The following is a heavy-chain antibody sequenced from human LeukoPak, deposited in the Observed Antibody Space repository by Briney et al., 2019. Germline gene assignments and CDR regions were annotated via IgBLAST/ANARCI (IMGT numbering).Heavy chain of an antibody. D-gene: IGHD6-13*01. CDR3: AKDPHSIAAAGNFDY. Sequence: GGSLRLSCAASGFGFGSYAMTWVRQAPGKGLEWVSGFSGSGGYTYYTDSVKGRFTISRDNSKNTLYLQMNSLRAEDTAVYYCAKDPHSIAAAGNFDYWGQGTLVTVSS. CDR1: GFGFGSYA. J-gene: IGHJ4*02. V-gene: IGHV3-23*01. CDR2: FSGSGGYT.